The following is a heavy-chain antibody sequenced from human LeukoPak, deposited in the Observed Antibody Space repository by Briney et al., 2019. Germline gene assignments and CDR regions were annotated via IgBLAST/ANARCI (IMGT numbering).Heavy chain of an antibody. CDR3: ARGGIAAAADYFDY. CDR1: GGSFSGYY. J-gene: IGHJ4*01. Sequence: SETLSLTCAVYGGSFSGYYWSWIRQPPGKGLEWIGEINHSGSTNYNPSLESRVTISVDTSKNQFSLKLSSVTAADTAVYYCARGGIAAAADYFDYWGXXXLVTVSS. CDR2: INHSGST. V-gene: IGHV4-34*01. D-gene: IGHD6-13*01.